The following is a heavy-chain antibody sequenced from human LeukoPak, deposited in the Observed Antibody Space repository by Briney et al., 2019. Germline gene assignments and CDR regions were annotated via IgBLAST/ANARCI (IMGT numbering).Heavy chain of an antibody. CDR3: ARENSGEGFDY. CDR2: ISSSTIYI. J-gene: IGHJ4*02. V-gene: IGHV3-21*06. D-gene: IGHD1-14*01. CDR1: GFTFSSYS. Sequence: TGGSLRLSCAASGFTFSSYSMNWVRQAPGKGLEWVSSISSSTIYIYDADSVKGRFTISRDNAKNTLYLEMNGLRAEDTAMYYCARENSGEGFDYWSQGTLVTVSS.